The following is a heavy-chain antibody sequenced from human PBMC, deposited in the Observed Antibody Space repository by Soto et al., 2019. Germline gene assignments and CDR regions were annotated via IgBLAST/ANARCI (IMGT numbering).Heavy chain of an antibody. Sequence: QITLKESGPTLVKPTQTLTLTCTFSGFSLSAHGVGVGWIRQPPGTALEWLALIYWDDDKRYSPSLKSRLTITKDTSKNQVVLTTTNMAPVDTATYFCAHSDYGDDFAYWGQGTLVTVSS. D-gene: IGHD4-17*01. J-gene: IGHJ4*02. CDR1: GFSLSAHGVG. V-gene: IGHV2-5*02. CDR2: IYWDDDK. CDR3: AHSDYGDDFAY.